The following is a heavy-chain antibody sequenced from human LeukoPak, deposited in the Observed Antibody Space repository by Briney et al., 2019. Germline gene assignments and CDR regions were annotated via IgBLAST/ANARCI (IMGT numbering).Heavy chain of an antibody. V-gene: IGHV3-7*01. CDR1: GFTFSNYA. Sequence: GGSLRLSCAASGFTFSNYAMSWVRQAPGKGLEWVANIKQDGSEKYYVDSVKGRFTISRDNAKNSLYLQMNSLRAEDTAVYYCASQQLPKIWNWFDPWGQGTLVTVSS. D-gene: IGHD6-13*01. J-gene: IGHJ5*02. CDR3: ASQQLPKIWNWFDP. CDR2: IKQDGSEK.